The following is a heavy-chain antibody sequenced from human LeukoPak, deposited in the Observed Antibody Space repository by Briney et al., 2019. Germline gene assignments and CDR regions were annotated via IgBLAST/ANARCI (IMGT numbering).Heavy chain of an antibody. CDR1: GFTFSSYA. Sequence: GGSLRLSCAASGFTFSSYAMSWVCQAPGKGLEWVSAISGGGGSTYYADSVKGRFTISRDSSKNTLYLQMNSLRAEDTAIYYCTKGPWDLPHAFDIWGLGTMVTVSS. CDR2: ISGGGGST. J-gene: IGHJ3*02. CDR3: TKGPWDLPHAFDI. V-gene: IGHV3-23*01. D-gene: IGHD1-26*01.